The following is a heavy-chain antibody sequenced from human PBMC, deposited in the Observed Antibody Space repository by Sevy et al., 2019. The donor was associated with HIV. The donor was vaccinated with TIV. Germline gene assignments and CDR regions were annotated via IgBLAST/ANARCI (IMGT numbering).Heavy chain of an antibody. J-gene: IGHJ4*02. V-gene: IGHV3-48*01. CDR1: GFTFGSYT. D-gene: IGHD4-17*01. Sequence: GGSLRLSCAVSGFTFGSYTMNWVRQAPGRGLEWLSYIRVSSGTVYYADSVKGRFTISRDNAKNSLYLQMNSLRAEDSAVYYCVRDTSYGDPYYFDYWGQGTLVTVSS. CDR2: IRVSSGTV. CDR3: VRDTSYGDPYYFDY.